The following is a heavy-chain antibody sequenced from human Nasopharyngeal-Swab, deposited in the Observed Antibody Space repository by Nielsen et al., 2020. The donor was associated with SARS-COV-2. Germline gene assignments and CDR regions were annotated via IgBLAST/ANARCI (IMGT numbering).Heavy chain of an antibody. Sequence: WIRQPPGKGLEWVSSISSSSSYIYYADSVKGRFTISRDNAKNSLYPQMNSLRAEDTAVYYCARDPADYDSSGYMISWGQGTLVTVSS. CDR2: ISSSSSYI. J-gene: IGHJ4*02. D-gene: IGHD3-22*01. V-gene: IGHV3-21*01. CDR3: ARDPADYDSSGYMIS.